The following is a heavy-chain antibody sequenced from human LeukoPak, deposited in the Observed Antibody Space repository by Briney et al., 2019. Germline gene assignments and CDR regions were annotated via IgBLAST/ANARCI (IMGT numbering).Heavy chain of an antibody. CDR1: GFTFSDYY. J-gene: IGHJ4*02. CDR3: ARLREGSDHDY. D-gene: IGHD4-17*01. CDR2: ISTSSSST. Sequence: GGSLILSCAASGFTFSDYYMSWIRQVPGKGLEWVSKISTSSSSTNYADSAKGRFTVSRDNAKSSLYFQMDSLRAEDTAVYYCARLREGSDHDYWGQGTLVTVSS. V-gene: IGHV3-11*06.